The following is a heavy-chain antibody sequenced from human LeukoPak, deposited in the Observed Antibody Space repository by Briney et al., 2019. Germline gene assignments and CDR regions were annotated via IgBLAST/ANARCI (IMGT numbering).Heavy chain of an antibody. CDR3: ARHLGTPGTRGFDY. CDR1: GYSISSGYY. D-gene: IGHD1-1*01. Sequence: PSETLSLTCTVSGYSISSGYYWGWIRQPPGKGLEWIGSIHYSARIYYNPSLKSRLTISPDTSKNQFSLKLTSVTAADTAVYYCARHLGTPGTRGFDYWGQGTLVTVSS. CDR2: IHYSARI. J-gene: IGHJ4*02. V-gene: IGHV4-38-2*02.